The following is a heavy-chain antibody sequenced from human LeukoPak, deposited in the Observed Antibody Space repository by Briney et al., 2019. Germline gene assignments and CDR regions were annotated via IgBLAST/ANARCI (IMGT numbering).Heavy chain of an antibody. Sequence: ASVKVSCKASGYTFTGYYMHWVRQAPGQGLEWMAWINPNSGGTNYAQKFQGRVTMTRDTSISTAYMELSRLRSDDTAVYYCARDGILRFLEWLDYWGQGTLVTVSS. CDR2: INPNSGGT. D-gene: IGHD3-3*01. CDR1: GYTFTGYY. CDR3: ARDGILRFLEWLDY. J-gene: IGHJ4*02. V-gene: IGHV1-2*02.